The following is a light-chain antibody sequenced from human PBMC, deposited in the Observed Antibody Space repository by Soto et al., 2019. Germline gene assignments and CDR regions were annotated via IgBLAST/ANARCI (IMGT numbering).Light chain of an antibody. J-gene: IGLJ1*01. V-gene: IGLV2-14*01. CDR1: STDVGDYYF. CDR3: GSYTNTTYV. CDR2: EVS. Sequence: QSVLTQPASVSGSPGQSITISCTAASTDVGDYYFVSWYQHHPGKAPKLIIYEVSSRPSGVSHRFSASASGSTASLTIPGLQADDEADYYCGSYTNTTYVFGTGTKVTVL.